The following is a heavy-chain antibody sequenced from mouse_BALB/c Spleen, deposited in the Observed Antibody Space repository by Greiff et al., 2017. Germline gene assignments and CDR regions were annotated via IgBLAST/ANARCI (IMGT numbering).Heavy chain of an antibody. Sequence: QVQLQQSGAELAKPGASVKMSCKASGYTFTSYWMHWVKQRPGQGLEWIGYINPSTGYTEYNQKFKDKATLTADKSSSTAYMQLSSLTSEDSAVYYCASLYRYAYAMDYWGQGTSVTVSS. CDR2: INPSTGYT. CDR3: ASLYRYAYAMDY. V-gene: IGHV1-7*01. J-gene: IGHJ4*01. D-gene: IGHD2-14*01. CDR1: GYTFTSYW.